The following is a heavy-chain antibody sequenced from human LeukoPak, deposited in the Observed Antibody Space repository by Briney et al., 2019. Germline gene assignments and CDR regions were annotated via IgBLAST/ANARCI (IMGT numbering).Heavy chain of an antibody. D-gene: IGHD3-9*01. CDR3: AKDRNYDILTDYWFDP. Sequence: GGSLRLSCAASGFTFSSYAMSWVRQAPGKGLEWVSAISGSGGSTYYADSVKGRFTISRDNSKNTLYLQMNSLRAEDTAVYYCAKDRNYDILTDYWFDPWGQGTLVTVSS. CDR2: ISGSGGST. J-gene: IGHJ5*02. V-gene: IGHV3-23*01. CDR1: GFTFSSYA.